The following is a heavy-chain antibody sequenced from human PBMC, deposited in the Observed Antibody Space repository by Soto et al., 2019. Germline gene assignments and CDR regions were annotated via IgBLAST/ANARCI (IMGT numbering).Heavy chain of an antibody. CDR1: GYTFTTHG. V-gene: IGHV1-18*01. J-gene: IGHJ5*02. Sequence: QVQLVQSGAEVKKPGASVKVSCKASGYTFTTHGISWVRKVPGQGLEWMGWVRGDNGHTNYAQSLQGRVTMTTDTSTNTAYMELSSLRSDDTAVYYCARDLGYCRSGTCYREWFDPWGQGTLVTVSS. D-gene: IGHD2-15*01. CDR3: ARDLGYCRSGTCYREWFDP. CDR2: VRGDNGHT.